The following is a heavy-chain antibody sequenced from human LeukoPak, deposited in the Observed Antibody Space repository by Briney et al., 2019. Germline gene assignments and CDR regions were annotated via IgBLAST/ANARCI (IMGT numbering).Heavy chain of an antibody. CDR3: ASHGRRYSSSWYYTDY. CDR2: INHSGST. D-gene: IGHD6-13*01. Sequence: PSETLSLTCAVYGGSFSGYYWSWIRQPPGNGLGWIGEINHSGSTNYNPSLKSRVTISVDTSKNQFSLKLSSVTAADTAVYCCASHGRRYSSSWYYTDYWGQGTLITVSS. CDR1: GGSFSGYY. V-gene: IGHV4-34*01. J-gene: IGHJ4*02.